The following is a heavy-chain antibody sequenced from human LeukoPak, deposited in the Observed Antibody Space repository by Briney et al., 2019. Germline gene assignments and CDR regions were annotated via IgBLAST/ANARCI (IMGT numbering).Heavy chain of an antibody. D-gene: IGHD3-22*01. Sequence: GGSLRLSCAASGFTFSSYGMNWVRQAPGKGLEWVSYISSSGSTIYYADSVKGRFTISRDNAKNSLYLQMNSLRAEDTAVYYCARDDFDSSGYNPGFDYWGQGTLVSVSS. CDR1: GFTFSSYG. V-gene: IGHV3-48*03. CDR3: ARDDFDSSGYNPGFDY. CDR2: ISSSGSTI. J-gene: IGHJ4*02.